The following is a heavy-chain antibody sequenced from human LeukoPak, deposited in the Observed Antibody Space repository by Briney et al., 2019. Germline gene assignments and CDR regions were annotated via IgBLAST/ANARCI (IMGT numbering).Heavy chain of an antibody. V-gene: IGHV3-74*01. CDR2: IKTDGSST. D-gene: IGHD3-3*01. CDR3: ARGDGVVMNY. J-gene: IGHJ4*02. CDR1: GFTISSYV. Sequence: PGGSLRLSCAASGFTISSYVMSWVRQVPGKGLVWVSRIKTDGSSTSYADSVKGRFTISRDNAENTLYLQMNSLRAEDTAVYYCARGDGVVMNYWGQGTLVTVSS.